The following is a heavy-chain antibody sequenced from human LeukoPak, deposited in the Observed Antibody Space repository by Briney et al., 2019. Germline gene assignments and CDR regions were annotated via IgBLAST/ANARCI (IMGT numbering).Heavy chain of an antibody. V-gene: IGHV3-11*01. CDR3: ASIYGSGSYGVGYFDY. D-gene: IGHD3-10*01. J-gene: IGHJ4*02. Sequence: GGSLRLSCAASGFTFSDYYMSWIRQAPGKGLEWVSYISSSGSTIYYADSVKGRFTTSRDNAKNSLYLQMNSLRAEDTAVYYCASIYGSGSYGVGYFDYWGQGTLVTVSS. CDR2: ISSSGSTI. CDR1: GFTFSDYY.